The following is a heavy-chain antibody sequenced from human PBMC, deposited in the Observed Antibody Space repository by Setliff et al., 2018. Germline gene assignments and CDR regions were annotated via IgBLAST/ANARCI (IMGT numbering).Heavy chain of an antibody. D-gene: IGHD3-10*01. J-gene: IGHJ4*02. CDR2: IYTRGST. V-gene: IGHV4-61*09. CDR3: ARSLSSGSYWNSRPFYSDY. Sequence: SETLSLTCTVSGGSISEPNYYWSWIRQPVGKGLEWIGHIYTRGSTNYNPSLRTRVSISVDTSKNHFSLELTSVTAADTAVYYCARSLSSGSYWNSRPFYSDYWGQGTLVTVSS. CDR1: GGSISEPNYY.